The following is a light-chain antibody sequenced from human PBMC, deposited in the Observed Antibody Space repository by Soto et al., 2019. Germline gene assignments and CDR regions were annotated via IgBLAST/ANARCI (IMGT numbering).Light chain of an antibody. CDR2: GTS. J-gene: IGKJ1*01. V-gene: IGKV3-20*01. CDR1: QSVSSSY. Sequence: EIVLTQSLGTLSLSPGEIATLSCRASQSVSSSYLAWYQQKPGQAPRLLIYGTSSRATAIPDRFSGSGSGTDFTLTISRREPEDCAVYYCQQYGSSSWTFGQGTKVEIK. CDR3: QQYGSSSWT.